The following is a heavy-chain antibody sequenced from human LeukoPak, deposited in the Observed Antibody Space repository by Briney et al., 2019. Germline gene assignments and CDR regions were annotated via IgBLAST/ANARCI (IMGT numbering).Heavy chain of an antibody. CDR2: INSKNGDT. V-gene: IGHV1-2*02. J-gene: IGHJ4*02. D-gene: IGHD3-10*01. CDR3: ARIHSLGSFYNY. Sequence: ASVKGSCKASGYTFIDYFIHWVRQAPGRGREWMGWINSKNGDTSYVQNFQDRVTITRDTSINTAYLELSRLRSDDTAVYYCARIHSLGSFYNYWGQGTPVIVSS. CDR1: GYTFIDYF.